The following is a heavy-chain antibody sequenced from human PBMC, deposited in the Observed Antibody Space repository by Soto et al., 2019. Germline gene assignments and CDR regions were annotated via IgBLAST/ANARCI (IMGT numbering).Heavy chain of an antibody. D-gene: IGHD4-17*01. CDR1: GYTFSNYY. CDR3: ARGPKLTDFGDRGYYGMDV. Sequence: QVHLVQSGAEVKKPGASVTFPCKASGYTFSNYYMHWVRQAPGQGLEWVGIINPSGGGTTYAQNYQGIVTMGRATSTSTVYMELNSLRSEDTAVYYCARGPKLTDFGDRGYYGMDVWGHGTTVTVSS. V-gene: IGHV1-46*01. CDR2: INPSGGGT. J-gene: IGHJ6*02.